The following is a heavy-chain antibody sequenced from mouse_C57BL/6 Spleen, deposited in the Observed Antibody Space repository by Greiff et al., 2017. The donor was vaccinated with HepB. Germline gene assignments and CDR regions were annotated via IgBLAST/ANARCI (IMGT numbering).Heavy chain of an antibody. CDR1: GYTFTDYE. CDR3: TRIPLYYYGSSPYYAMDY. CDR2: IDPETGGT. Sequence: VKLQQSGAELVRPGASVTLSCKASGYTFTDYEMHWVKQTPVHGLEWIGAIDPETGGTAYNQKFKGKAILTADKSSSTAYMELRSLTSEDSAVYYCTRIPLYYYGSSPYYAMDYWGQRTSVTVSS. V-gene: IGHV1-15*01. J-gene: IGHJ4*01. D-gene: IGHD1-1*01.